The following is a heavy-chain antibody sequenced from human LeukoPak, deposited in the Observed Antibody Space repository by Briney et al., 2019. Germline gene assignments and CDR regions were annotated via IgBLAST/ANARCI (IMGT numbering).Heavy chain of an antibody. Sequence: SETLSLTCAVYGGPFSGYYWSWIRQPPGKGLEWIGEINHSGSTNYNPSLKSRVTISVDTSKNQFSLKLSSVTAADTAVYYCVSGSRITMVRGVISDYWGQGTLVTVSS. CDR3: VSGSRITMVRGVISDY. CDR2: INHSGST. V-gene: IGHV4-34*01. J-gene: IGHJ4*02. CDR1: GGPFSGYY. D-gene: IGHD3-10*01.